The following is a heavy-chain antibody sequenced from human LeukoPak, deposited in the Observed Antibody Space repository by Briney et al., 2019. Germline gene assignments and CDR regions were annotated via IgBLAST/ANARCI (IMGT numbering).Heavy chain of an antibody. Sequence: LGESLKISFKGSGYSFTNYWISWVRQMPGKGLEWMGRIDPSDSYTNFSPPFQGHLTISAGKSISTAYLQWSSRKASDTAMYYCARALRITFGGGRGAFDIRGQGTMVTVSS. CDR2: IDPSDSYT. D-gene: IGHD3-16*01. CDR1: GYSFTNYW. CDR3: ARALRITFGGGRGAFDI. V-gene: IGHV5-10-1*01. J-gene: IGHJ3*02.